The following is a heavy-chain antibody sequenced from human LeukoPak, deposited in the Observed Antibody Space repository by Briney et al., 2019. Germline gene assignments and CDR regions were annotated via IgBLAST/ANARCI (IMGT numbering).Heavy chain of an antibody. V-gene: IGHV5-51*01. CDR3: ARRYCSSTSCHYFDY. Sequence: GESLKISCKGSGYSCTSYWIGWVRQMPGKGLEWMGIIYPGDSDTRYSPSFQGQVTISADKSISTAYLQWSSLKASDTAMYYCARRYCSSTSCHYFDYWGQGPLVTVSS. J-gene: IGHJ4*02. D-gene: IGHD2-2*01. CDR2: IYPGDSDT. CDR1: GYSCTSYW.